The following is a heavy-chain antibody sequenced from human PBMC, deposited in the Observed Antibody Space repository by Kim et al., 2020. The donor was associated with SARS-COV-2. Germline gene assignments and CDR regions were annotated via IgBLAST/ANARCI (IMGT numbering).Heavy chain of an antibody. CDR1: GFTVSSNY. CDR2: IYSGGST. D-gene: IGHD4-4*01. Sequence: GGSLRLSCAASGFTVSSNYMSWVRQAPGKGLEWVSVIYSGGSTYYADSVKGRFTISRDNSKNTLYLQMNSLRAEDTAVYYCARAVGNYPPFDYWGQGTLVTVSS. V-gene: IGHV3-53*01. J-gene: IGHJ4*02. CDR3: ARAVGNYPPFDY.